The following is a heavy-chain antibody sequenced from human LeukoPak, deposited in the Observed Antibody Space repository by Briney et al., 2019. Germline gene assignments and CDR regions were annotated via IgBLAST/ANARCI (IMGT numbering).Heavy chain of an antibody. Sequence: SETLSLTCAVYGGSFSGYGWSWVRQPPGKGLEWIGEINHSGSTNYNPSLKSRVTISVATSKNQFSLKQISMTAADTAVYYCARGGKRYFDWLFQAFDYWGQGTLVTVSS. CDR1: GGSFSGYG. CDR3: ARGGKRYFDWLFQAFDY. CDR2: INHSGST. J-gene: IGHJ4*02. V-gene: IGHV4-34*01. D-gene: IGHD3-9*01.